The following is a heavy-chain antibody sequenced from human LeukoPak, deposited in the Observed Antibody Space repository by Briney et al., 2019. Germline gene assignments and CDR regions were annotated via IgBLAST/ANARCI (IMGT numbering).Heavy chain of an antibody. D-gene: IGHD5-18*01. J-gene: IGHJ4*02. CDR1: GFTFSSYA. V-gene: IGHV3-23*01. Sequence: GGSLRLSCAASGFTFSSYAMSWVRQDPGKGLEWVSAISGSGGSTYYADSVKGRFTISRDNSKNTLYLQMNSLRAEDTAVYYCAKRGPRICTAMVQRLQTFDYWGQGSRDTVSS. CDR2: ISGSGGST. CDR3: AKRGPRICTAMVQRLQTFDY.